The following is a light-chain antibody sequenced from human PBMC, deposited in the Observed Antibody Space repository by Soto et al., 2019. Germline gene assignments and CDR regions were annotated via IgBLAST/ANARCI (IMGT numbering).Light chain of an antibody. CDR1: QSVLYSSNNKNY. J-gene: IGKJ1*01. V-gene: IGKV4-1*01. Sequence: DIVMTQSPDSLAVSLGERATINCKSSQSVLYSSNNKNYLAWYQQKPGQPPKLLIYWAPTREPGVPDRFSGSGSGTDFTLTISSLQAEDVAVYYCQQYYRPWTFGQGTKVEIK. CDR3: QQYYRPWT. CDR2: WAP.